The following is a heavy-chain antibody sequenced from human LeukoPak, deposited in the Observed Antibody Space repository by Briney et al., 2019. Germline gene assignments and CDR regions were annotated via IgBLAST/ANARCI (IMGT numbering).Heavy chain of an antibody. CDR1: GYTFTGYY. J-gene: IGHJ5*02. CDR2: INPNSGGT. CDR3: ARGDFGRIAVAGPFDP. Sequence: ASVKVSCKASGYTFTGYYMHWVRQAPGQGREWMGWINPNSGGTNYAQKFQGRVTMTRDTSISTAYMELSRLRSDDTAVYYCARGDFGRIAVAGPFDPWGQGTLVTVSS. D-gene: IGHD6-19*01. V-gene: IGHV1-2*02.